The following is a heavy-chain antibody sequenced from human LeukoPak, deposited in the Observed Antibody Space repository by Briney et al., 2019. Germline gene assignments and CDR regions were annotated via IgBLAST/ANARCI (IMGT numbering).Heavy chain of an antibody. J-gene: IGHJ5*02. CDR1: GGSISSSSNY. CDR2: IYYSGST. V-gene: IGHV4-39*02. CDR3: ARDPTAAGKGAWFDP. D-gene: IGHD6-13*01. Sequence: SETLSLTCTVSGGSISSSSNYWGWIRQPPGKGLEWIGSIYYSGSTYYNPSLKSRVTISVDTSKNQFSLKLSSVAAADTAVYYCARDPTAAGKGAWFDPWGQGTLVTVSS.